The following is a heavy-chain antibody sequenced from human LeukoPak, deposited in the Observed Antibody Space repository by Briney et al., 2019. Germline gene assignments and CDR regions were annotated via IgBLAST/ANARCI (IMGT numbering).Heavy chain of an antibody. J-gene: IGHJ4*02. D-gene: IGHD2-2*02. Sequence: SETLSLTCTVSGASISGSSHYWGWIRQPPGKGLEWIGNIYYSGSAFYNPSLKSRVTISVDTSKNRFSLKLSSVTAADTAVYYCGRLCSSITCYTYWGQGTLVTVS. CDR1: GASISGSSHY. V-gene: IGHV4-39*01. CDR2: IYYSGSA. CDR3: GRLCSSITCYTY.